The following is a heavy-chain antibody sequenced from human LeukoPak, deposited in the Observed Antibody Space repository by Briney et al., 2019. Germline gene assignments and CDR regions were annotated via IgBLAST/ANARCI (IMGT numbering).Heavy chain of an antibody. CDR2: ISGSGGST. CDR3: AKVESPQPRAELNY. CDR1: GFTFSSYA. Sequence: PGGSLRLSCAASGFTFSSYAMSWVRQAPEKGLEWVSAISGSGGSTYYADSVKGRFTISRDNSKNTLYLQMNSLRAEDTAVYYCAKVESPQPRAELNYWGQGTLVTVSS. D-gene: IGHD2-2*01. J-gene: IGHJ4*02. V-gene: IGHV3-23*01.